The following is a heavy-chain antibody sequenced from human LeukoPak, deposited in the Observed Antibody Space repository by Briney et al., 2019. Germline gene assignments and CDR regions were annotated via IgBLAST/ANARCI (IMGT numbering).Heavy chain of an antibody. CDR3: GRGNRGAWSFDP. V-gene: IGHV3-7*01. J-gene: IGHJ5*02. Sequence: GGSLRLSCVISAFTFGSNWMSWVRQAPGKGLEWVANINPDGSVKYYVDSVEGRFTISRDNAKNSLYLQMNSLRVEDTAVYFCGRGNRGAWSFDPWNQETRVTVSS. D-gene: IGHD6-19*01. CDR1: AFTFGSNW. CDR2: INPDGSVK.